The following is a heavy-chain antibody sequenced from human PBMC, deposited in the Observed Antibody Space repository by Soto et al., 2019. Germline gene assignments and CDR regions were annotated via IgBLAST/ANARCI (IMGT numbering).Heavy chain of an antibody. CDR1: GGTFGSYP. V-gene: IGHV1-69*13. CDR2: IIPMFDIV. Sequence: SVKVSCKASGGTFGSYPISWVRQAPGQGLEWIGGIIPMFDIVHFAQKFQGRVTIIADEFTDTSYMELSSLRSEDTAVYYCAREADHEYFEYWGQGTLVTVSS. J-gene: IGHJ4*02. CDR3: AREADHEYFEY. D-gene: IGHD6-6*01.